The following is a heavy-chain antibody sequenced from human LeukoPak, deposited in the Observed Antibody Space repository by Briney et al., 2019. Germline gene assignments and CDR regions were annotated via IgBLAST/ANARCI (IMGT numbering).Heavy chain of an antibody. CDR3: ARGRPGSSGWWL. CDR1: SGSISSYY. V-gene: IGHV4-34*01. J-gene: IGHJ4*02. CDR2: INHSGST. D-gene: IGHD6-19*01. Sequence: PSETLSLICTVSSGSISSYYWSWIRQPPGKGLEWIGEINHSGSTNYNPSLKSRVTISVDTSKNQFSLKLSSVTAADTAVYYCARGRPGSSGWWLWGQGTLVTVSS.